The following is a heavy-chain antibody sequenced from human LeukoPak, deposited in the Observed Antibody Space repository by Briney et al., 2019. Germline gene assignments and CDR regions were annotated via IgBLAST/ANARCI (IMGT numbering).Heavy chain of an antibody. CDR1: GFTFTKYA. J-gene: IGHJ4*02. CDR3: ARLVGTGTPPTDY. Sequence: PGGSLRFSCAASGFTFTKYAMTWGRRAPGKTLDWVSVISRSGENTDYADSVKGRFTISRDNSKNTLSLQMKGVRVEDTAVYYCARLVGTGTPPTDYWGQGTLVTVSS. CDR2: ISRSGENT. V-gene: IGHV3-23*01. D-gene: IGHD1-1*01.